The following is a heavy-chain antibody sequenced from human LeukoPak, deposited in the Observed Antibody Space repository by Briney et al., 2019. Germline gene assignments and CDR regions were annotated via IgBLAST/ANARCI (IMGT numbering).Heavy chain of an antibody. Sequence: PGGSLRLSCVASGFTFSNYAMSWVRQAPGKGLEWVSAISGRGGSTYYADSVKGRFTISRDNSKNTLYLQMNSLRAEDTAVYYCAKERLNPSRYFDYWGQGTLVTVSS. CDR3: AKERLNPSRYFDY. CDR2: ISGRGGST. J-gene: IGHJ4*02. D-gene: IGHD3-22*01. V-gene: IGHV3-23*01. CDR1: GFTFSNYA.